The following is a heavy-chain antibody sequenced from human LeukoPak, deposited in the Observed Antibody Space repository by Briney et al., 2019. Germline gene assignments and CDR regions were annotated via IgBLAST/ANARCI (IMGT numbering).Heavy chain of an antibody. D-gene: IGHD3-22*01. CDR2: INHSGST. J-gene: IGHJ4*02. Sequence: PSETLSPTFPVYGGAFSGFYWSWVRQPPGKGLEWIGEINHSGSTNYNPSLKSRVTISVDTSKNQFSLKLSSVTAADTAVCYCASYDYYFDYWGQGTLVTVSS. V-gene: IGHV4-34*01. CDR1: GGAFSGFY. CDR3: ASYDYYFDY.